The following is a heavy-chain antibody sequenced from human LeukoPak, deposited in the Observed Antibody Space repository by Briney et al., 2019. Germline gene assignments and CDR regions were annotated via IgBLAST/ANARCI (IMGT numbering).Heavy chain of an antibody. CDR2: IYPGDSDT. CDR1: GYSFTSYW. V-gene: IGHV5-51*01. CDR3: ARLDIVVVPARPTYYYYYYMDV. D-gene: IGHD2-2*03. Sequence: GESLKISCKGSGYSFTSYWIGWVRQMPGKGLEWMGIIYPGDSDTRYSPSFQGQVTISADKSISTAYLQWSSLKASDTAMYYCARLDIVVVPARPTYYYYYYMDVWGRGTTVTVSS. J-gene: IGHJ6*03.